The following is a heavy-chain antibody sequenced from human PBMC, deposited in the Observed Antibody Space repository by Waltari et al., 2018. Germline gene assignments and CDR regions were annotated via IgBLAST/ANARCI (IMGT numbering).Heavy chain of an antibody. Sequence: QVQLQESGPGLVKPSETLSLTCTVPRCTLSVDSWSWIRQPPGKGLEWIAFIHHTGSTNSNPSLASRVTISVDTSKNQFSLRLSSVTAADTAVYYCAKGGASSRPFDQWGQGTLVTVSS. CDR3: AKGGASSRPFDQ. J-gene: IGHJ4*02. V-gene: IGHV4-59*01. CDR2: IHHTGST. CDR1: RCTLSVDS.